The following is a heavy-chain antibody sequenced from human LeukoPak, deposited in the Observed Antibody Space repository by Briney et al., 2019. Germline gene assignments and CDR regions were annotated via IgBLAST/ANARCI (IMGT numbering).Heavy chain of an antibody. CDR3: ARGGGDYYFGLDV. J-gene: IGHJ6*02. CDR1: GGSISNNY. CDR2: IYYSGST. Sequence: SETLSLTCTVSGGSISNNYWSWIRQPPGKGLEWIGYIYYSGSTNYNPSLKSRITISEDTSKNQFSLTLSSVAAADTAVYYCARGGGDYYFGLDVWGQGTTVTVSS. D-gene: IGHD3-16*01. V-gene: IGHV4-59*01.